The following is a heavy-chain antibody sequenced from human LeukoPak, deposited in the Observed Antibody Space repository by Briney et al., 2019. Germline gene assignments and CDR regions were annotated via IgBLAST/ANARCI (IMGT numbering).Heavy chain of an antibody. CDR3: AVDWYDSSGYGTFDY. CDR2: TSGSGGST. CDR1: GFTFSSYA. V-gene: IGHV3-23*01. Sequence: PGGSLRLSCAGSGFTFSSYAMSWVRQAPGKGLEWVSGTSGSGGSTYYADSVKGRFTISRDNSKNTLYLQMHSLRAEDTAVYYCAVDWYDSSGYGTFDYWGQGTLVTVSS. D-gene: IGHD3-22*01. J-gene: IGHJ4*02.